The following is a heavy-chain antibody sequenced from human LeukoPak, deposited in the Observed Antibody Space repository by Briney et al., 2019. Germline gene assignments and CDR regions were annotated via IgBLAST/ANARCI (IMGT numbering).Heavy chain of an antibody. CDR1: GFTFNSHS. CDR3: VREQARGGSFDY. D-gene: IGHD2-15*01. J-gene: IGHJ4*02. V-gene: IGHV3-21*01. CDR2: ITTSNYI. Sequence: PGGSLRLSCAVSGFTFNSHSVNWVRQAPGKGLEWVLSITTSNYIFYAESVKGRFTISRGNAKNSLYLQMNSLRAEDTAVYYCVREQARGGSFDYWGQGTLVTVSS.